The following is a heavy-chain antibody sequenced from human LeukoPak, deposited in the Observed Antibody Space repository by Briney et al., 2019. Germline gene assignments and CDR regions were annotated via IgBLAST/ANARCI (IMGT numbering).Heavy chain of an antibody. D-gene: IGHD2-15*01. Sequence: SETLSLTCAGYGGSFSASYWSWIRQPPGEGLEWIGDINHSGSASYSPSLKSRAAISVDTSKNQFSLKLSSVTAADTAVYYCRLIVGGRDVWGQGTTVTVSS. CDR3: RLIVGGRDV. CDR2: INHSGSA. CDR1: GGSFSASY. J-gene: IGHJ6*02. V-gene: IGHV4-34*01.